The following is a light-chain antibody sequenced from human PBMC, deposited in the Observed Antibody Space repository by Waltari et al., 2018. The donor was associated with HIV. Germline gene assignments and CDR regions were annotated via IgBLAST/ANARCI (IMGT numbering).Light chain of an antibody. CDR3: QSYDSSLSGSGV. V-gene: IGLV1-40*01. CDR2: GNI. CDR1: SPNIGAGYD. Sequence: QSVLTQPPSVSGAPGQRVTISCTGSSPNIGAGYDVHWYQQLPGTAPKLLIYGNINRPSGVPDRFSGSKSGTSASLAITGLQAEDEADYYCQSYDSSLSGSGVFGGGTKLTVL. J-gene: IGLJ3*02.